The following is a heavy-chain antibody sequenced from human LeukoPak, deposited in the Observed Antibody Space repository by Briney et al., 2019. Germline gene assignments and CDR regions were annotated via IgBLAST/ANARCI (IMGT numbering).Heavy chain of an antibody. CDR3: LQYDSGST. J-gene: IGHJ5*02. CDR2: ITHDESNK. CDR1: GFTFSAYG. Sequence: GGSLRLSCAASGFTFSAYGMHWVRQAPGKGLEWVAVITHDESNKYYADSVKGRITISRDNSKNALYLQMNSLRAEDTAVYYCLQYDSGSTWGQGTLVTVSS. V-gene: IGHV3-33*05. D-gene: IGHD3-10*01.